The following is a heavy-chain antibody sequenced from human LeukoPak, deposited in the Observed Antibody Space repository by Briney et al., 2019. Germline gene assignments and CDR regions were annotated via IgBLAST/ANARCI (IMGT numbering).Heavy chain of an antibody. CDR3: ARQRYSDY. V-gene: IGHV3-7*01. CDR2: IKEDGSEN. J-gene: IGHJ4*02. CDR1: GFTFSRYW. D-gene: IGHD1-1*01. Sequence: GGSLRLSCAASGFTFSRYWMTWVRQAPGKGLEWVANIKEDGSENSYVESVKGRFTISRDNAKNSLYLQLNSLRAEDTAVYFCARQRYSDYWGQGALVTVSS.